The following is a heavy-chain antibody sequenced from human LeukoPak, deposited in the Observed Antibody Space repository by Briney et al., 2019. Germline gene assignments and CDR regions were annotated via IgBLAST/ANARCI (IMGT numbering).Heavy chain of an antibody. CDR2: IKTITEGGTL. Sequence: KPGGSLRLSCAASGFTFSNAWMSWVRQAPGKGLEWVGRIKTITEGGTLDYAAPVKGRFTISRDDSKHTLYLQMNSLKTEDTAVYFCTIDANSGWTGYWGQGTLVTVSS. V-gene: IGHV3-15*01. CDR3: TIDANSGWTGY. J-gene: IGHJ4*02. CDR1: GFTFSNAW. D-gene: IGHD6-19*01.